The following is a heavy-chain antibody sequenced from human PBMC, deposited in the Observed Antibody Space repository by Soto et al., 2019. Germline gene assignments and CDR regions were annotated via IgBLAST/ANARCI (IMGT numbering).Heavy chain of an antibody. J-gene: IGHJ4*02. CDR2: ISYSGTT. Sequence: SETLYLTCTVSGGSISSAGHDWSWXRQHPGKGLEWIGYISYSGTTHYNPPLKSRVTISVDTSKNQFALKLRSVTAADTAVYYCARDSSGYSLDYWGQGTLVTFSS. V-gene: IGHV4-31*03. CDR1: GGSISSAGHD. CDR3: ARDSSGYSLDY. D-gene: IGHD3-22*01.